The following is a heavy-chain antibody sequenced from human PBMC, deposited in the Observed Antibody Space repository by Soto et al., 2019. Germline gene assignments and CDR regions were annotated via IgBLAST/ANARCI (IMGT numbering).Heavy chain of an antibody. CDR1: GFTFSSYW. J-gene: IGHJ6*02. Sequence: EVQLVESGGGLVQPGGSLRLSCAASGFTFSSYWMHWVRQAPGKGLVWVSRINSDGSSTSYADSVKGRFTISRDNAKDTLYLQMNSLRAEDTAVYYCARGTTDTAMALAPEFYYYGMDVWGQVTTFTVSS. D-gene: IGHD5-18*01. CDR3: ARGTTDTAMALAPEFYYYGMDV. V-gene: IGHV3-74*01. CDR2: INSDGSST.